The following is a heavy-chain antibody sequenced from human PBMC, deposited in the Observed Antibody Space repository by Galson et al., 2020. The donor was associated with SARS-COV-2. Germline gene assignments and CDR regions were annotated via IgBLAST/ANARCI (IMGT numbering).Heavy chain of an antibody. Sequence: SETLSLTCTASGVSLSSGSYSWDWIRQTPGKGLEWIGSISSSGITRYNPSLENRATISIDTSKERFSLSLTSVTAADTAMYYCARDVVTGIQGPRGWFDPWGQGTPVTVSS. CDR1: GVSLSSGSYS. CDR2: ISSSGIT. V-gene: IGHV4-39*07. CDR3: ARDVVTGIQGPRGWFDP. J-gene: IGHJ5*02. D-gene: IGHD2-15*01.